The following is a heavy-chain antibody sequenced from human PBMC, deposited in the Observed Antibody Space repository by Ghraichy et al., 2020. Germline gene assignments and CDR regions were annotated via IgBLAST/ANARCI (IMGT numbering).Heavy chain of an antibody. CDR3: ATSGVYCTNGVCYNEDYFDY. CDR2: INSDGSST. CDR1: GFTFSSYW. V-gene: IGHV3-74*01. Sequence: GGSLRLSCAASGFTFSSYWMHWVRQAPGKGLVWFSRINSDGSSTSYADSVKGRFTISRDNAKNTLYLQMNSLKAEDRAVYYCATSGVYCTNGVCYNEDYFDYWGQGTLVTVSS. J-gene: IGHJ4*02. D-gene: IGHD2-8*01.